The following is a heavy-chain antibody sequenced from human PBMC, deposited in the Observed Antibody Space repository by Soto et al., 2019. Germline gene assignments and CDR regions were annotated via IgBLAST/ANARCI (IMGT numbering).Heavy chain of an antibody. D-gene: IGHD3-10*01. Sequence: ASVKVSCKASGDTFTTYDINWVRQATGHGLEWMGWINPNSGNIGYAQRFQGRVTMTRDTAIRTAYMEVSSLRSDDTAVYYCARVRASGRYYLIDYWCQGTLVTVFS. CDR1: GDTFTTYD. J-gene: IGHJ4*02. V-gene: IGHV1-8*01. CDR3: ARVRASGRYYLIDY. CDR2: INPNSGNI.